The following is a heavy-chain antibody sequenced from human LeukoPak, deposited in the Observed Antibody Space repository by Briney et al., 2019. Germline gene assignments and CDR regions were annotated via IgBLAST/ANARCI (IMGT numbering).Heavy chain of an antibody. Sequence: SETLSLTCTVSGGSIGSSSYYWGWIRQPPGKGLEWIGSIYYSGSTYYNPSLKSRVTISVDTSKNQFSLKLSSVTAADTAVYYCARHNAVAATGDYWGQGTLVTVSS. D-gene: IGHD6-19*01. CDR2: IYYSGST. CDR1: GGSIGSSSYY. CDR3: ARHNAVAATGDY. J-gene: IGHJ4*02. V-gene: IGHV4-39*01.